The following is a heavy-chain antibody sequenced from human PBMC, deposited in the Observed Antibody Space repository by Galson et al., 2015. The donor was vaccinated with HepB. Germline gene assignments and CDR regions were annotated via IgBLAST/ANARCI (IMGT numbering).Heavy chain of an antibody. CDR1: GFTFSSYA. Sequence: SLRLSCAASGFTFSSYAMSWVRQAPGKGLEWVSAISGSGGSTYYADSVKGRFTISRDNSKNTLYLQMNSLRAEDTAVYYCAKDPGHGYSYGLFDYWGQGTLVTVSS. D-gene: IGHD5-18*01. J-gene: IGHJ4*02. V-gene: IGHV3-23*01. CDR2: ISGSGGST. CDR3: AKDPGHGYSYGLFDY.